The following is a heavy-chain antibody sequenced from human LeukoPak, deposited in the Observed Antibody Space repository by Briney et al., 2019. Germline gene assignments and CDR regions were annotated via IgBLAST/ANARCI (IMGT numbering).Heavy chain of an antibody. D-gene: IGHD6-6*01. Sequence: GRSLRLSCAASGFTFDDYAMQWVRQAPGKGLEWVSGISWNSGSIGYADSVKGRFTISRDNAKNSLYLQMNSLRAEDTALYYCAKDWTSSIAARGPFDYWGQGTLVTVSS. CDR3: AKDWTSSIAARGPFDY. V-gene: IGHV3-9*01. CDR2: ISWNSGSI. CDR1: GFTFDDYA. J-gene: IGHJ4*02.